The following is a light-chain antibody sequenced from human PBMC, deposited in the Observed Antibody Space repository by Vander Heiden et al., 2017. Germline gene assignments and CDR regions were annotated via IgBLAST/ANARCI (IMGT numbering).Light chain of an antibody. CDR3: QQYNSYPYT. V-gene: IGKV1-5*03. CDR1: QNINSW. Sequence: DTQMTQSPSTLSASVGDRVSITCRASQNINSWLAWYQQKPGKAPNLLIYKASNLESGVPSRFSGSGSGTEFTLTISSLQPDDFATYYCQQYNSYPYTFGQGTILEIK. J-gene: IGKJ2*01. CDR2: KAS.